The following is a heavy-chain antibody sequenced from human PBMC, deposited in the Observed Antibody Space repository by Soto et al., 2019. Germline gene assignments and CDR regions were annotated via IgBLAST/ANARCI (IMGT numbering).Heavy chain of an antibody. Sequence: GGSLRLSCAASGFTFSSYWMSWVRQAPGKGLEWVANIKQDGSEKYYVDSVKGRFTISRDNAKNSLYLQMNSLRAEDTAVYYCGRGYSYGYFNYYYGMDVWGQGTTVTVSS. J-gene: IGHJ6*02. CDR1: GFTFSSYW. D-gene: IGHD5-18*01. CDR2: IKQDGSEK. V-gene: IGHV3-7*05. CDR3: GRGYSYGYFNYYYGMDV.